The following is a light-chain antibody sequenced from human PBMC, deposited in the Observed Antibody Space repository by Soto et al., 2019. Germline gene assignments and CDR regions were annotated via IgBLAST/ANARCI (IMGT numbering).Light chain of an antibody. V-gene: IGLV2-11*01. CDR2: DVT. CDR3: SSYSGTNNYV. J-gene: IGLJ1*01. CDR1: SGDVGGYNF. Sequence: QSALTQPRSVSGSPGQSVTISCTGASGDVGGYNFVSWYQQHPGKAPTLMIFDVTKRPSGVPDRFSGSKSGNTASLTVSGLQAEDEADYYCSSYSGTNNYVFGTGTKLTVL.